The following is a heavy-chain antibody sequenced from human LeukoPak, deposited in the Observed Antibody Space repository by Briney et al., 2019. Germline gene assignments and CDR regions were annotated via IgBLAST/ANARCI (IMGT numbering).Heavy chain of an antibody. CDR2: ISASGGST. V-gene: IGHV3-23*01. CDR3: AKDVVATIGGPNWFDP. J-gene: IGHJ5*02. D-gene: IGHD5-12*01. Sequence: GGSLRLSCAASGFTFSSYAMSWVRQAPGKGLEWVSVISASGGSTYYADSVKGRFTISRDNSKNTLYLQMNSLRAEDTALYYCAKDVVATIGGPNWFDPWGQGTLVTVSS. CDR1: GFTFSSYA.